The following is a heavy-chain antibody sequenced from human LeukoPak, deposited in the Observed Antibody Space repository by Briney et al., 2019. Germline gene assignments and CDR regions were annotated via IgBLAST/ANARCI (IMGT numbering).Heavy chain of an antibody. CDR2: IYYSGST. Sequence: SETLSLTCTVSGGSISSSSYYWGWIRQPPGKGLEWIGRIYYSGSTYYNRSLKSRVTISVDTSKNQFSLKLSSVTAADTAVYYCARRRLLWFGDPRGNYFDYWGQGTLVTVSS. CDR1: GGSISSSSYY. J-gene: IGHJ4*02. CDR3: ARRRLLWFGDPRGNYFDY. D-gene: IGHD3-10*01. V-gene: IGHV4-39*07.